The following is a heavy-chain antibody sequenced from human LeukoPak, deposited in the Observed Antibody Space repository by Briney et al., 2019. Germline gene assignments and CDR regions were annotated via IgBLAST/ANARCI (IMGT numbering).Heavy chain of an antibody. V-gene: IGHV4-4*07. CDR2: FHASGST. CDR1: GGSISSYY. CDR3: ARDISGYCSGGSCYSGGWFDP. J-gene: IGHJ5*02. D-gene: IGHD2-15*01. Sequence: SETLSLTCTFSGGSISSYYWSWIRQPAGKGLEWIGRFHASGSTNYNPSLKGRVTMSVDTSKNQFSLKLSSLTAADTAVYYCARDISGYCSGGSCYSGGWFDPWGQGTLVTVSS.